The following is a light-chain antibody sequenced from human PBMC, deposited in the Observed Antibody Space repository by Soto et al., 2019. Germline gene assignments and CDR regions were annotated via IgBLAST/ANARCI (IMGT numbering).Light chain of an antibody. CDR2: GAS. CDR1: QSVSSSY. V-gene: IGKV3-20*01. J-gene: IGKJ1*01. CDR3: QQYGTSPRT. Sequence: EIVLTQSPGILSLSPGERATLSCRASQSVSSSYLAWYQQKPGQAPRLFIYGASTRATGIPDRFSGSGSGTDFTLTISRLEPEDFAVYYCQQYGTSPRTFGQGTKV.